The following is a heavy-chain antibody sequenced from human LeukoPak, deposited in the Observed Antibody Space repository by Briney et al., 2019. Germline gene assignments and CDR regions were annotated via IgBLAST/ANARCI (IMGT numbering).Heavy chain of an antibody. V-gene: IGHV1-69*10. J-gene: IGHJ5*02. CDR1: GGTFSNYA. Sequence: GASVKVSCKASGGTFSNYAINWVRQAPGQGLEWMGGTIPILGTANYAQKFQGRVTITADKSTSTAYMELSSLRSEDTAVYYCARDSYTPNTLVVPAATPNWFDPWGQGTLVTVSS. CDR3: ARDSYTPNTLVVPAATPNWFDP. CDR2: TIPILGTA. D-gene: IGHD2-2*01.